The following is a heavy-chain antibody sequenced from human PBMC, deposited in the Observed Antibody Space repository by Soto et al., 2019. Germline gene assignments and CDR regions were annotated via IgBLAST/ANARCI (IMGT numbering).Heavy chain of an antibody. CDR3: AKSRGIVGATTRRRLGMDV. CDR1: VASISIINW. CDR2: VYHSGIT. Sequence: SETLCLTCAVSVASISIINWWTWFRQPPVKGLQWIGEVYHSGITDYNPSLKSRVTISVDKSKNQFSLNLTAATAADTAVYYCAKSRGIVGATTRRRLGMDVWGQGTMVTVSS. V-gene: IGHV4-4*02. J-gene: IGHJ6*01. D-gene: IGHD1-26*01.